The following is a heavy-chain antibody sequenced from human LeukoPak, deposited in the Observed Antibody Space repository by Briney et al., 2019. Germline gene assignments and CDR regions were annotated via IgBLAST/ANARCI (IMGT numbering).Heavy chain of an antibody. CDR1: GFTVSSNY. J-gene: IGHJ4*02. CDR3: ARDVGLAGHCFDY. D-gene: IGHD6-19*01. V-gene: IGHV3-66*01. CDR2: MYSGGTT. Sequence: GGSLRLSCAASGFTVSSNYMSWVRQAPGKGLEWVSVMYSGGTTYYADSVKGRFTVSRDNSKNTLYLQMNSLRAEDTAVYYRARDVGLAGHCFDYWGQGALVTVSS.